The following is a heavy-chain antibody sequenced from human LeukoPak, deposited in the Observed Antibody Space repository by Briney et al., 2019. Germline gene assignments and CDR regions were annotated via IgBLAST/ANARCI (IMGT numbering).Heavy chain of an antibody. V-gene: IGHV3-30*02. Sequence: GGSQTLSCVASGFIFNTYGMHWVRQAPATGQEWVAYTRDDGSKNWYGDSVKGRFTIFRDNSKNTLYLQMNSLRGEGTAVYYCANGDCRGGRCSSGAYWGQGTLVAVSS. J-gene: IGHJ4*02. D-gene: IGHD2-15*01. CDR1: GFIFNTYG. CDR3: ANGDCRGGRCSSGAY. CDR2: TRDDGSKN.